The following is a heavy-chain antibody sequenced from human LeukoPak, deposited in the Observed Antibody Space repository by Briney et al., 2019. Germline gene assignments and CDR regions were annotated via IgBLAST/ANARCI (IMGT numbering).Heavy chain of an antibody. CDR2: ITNSGSTT. V-gene: IGHV3-23*01. J-gene: IGHJ4*02. Sequence: GGSLRLSCAASGFTFSSYAMSWVRQAPGKGLEWVSAITNSGSTTYYGDSVKGRFTISRDNSKNTLHLQMNSLRAEDTAVYYCARDHLGDSYSDYWGQGTLVTVSS. CDR1: GFTFSSYA. CDR3: ARDHLGDSYSDY. D-gene: IGHD3-10*01.